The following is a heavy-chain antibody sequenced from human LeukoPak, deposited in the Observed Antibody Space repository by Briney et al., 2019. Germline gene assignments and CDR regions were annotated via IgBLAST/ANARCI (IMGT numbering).Heavy chain of an antibody. D-gene: IGHD2-2*01. V-gene: IGHV3-20*04. J-gene: IGHJ4*02. Sequence: GGSLRLSCAASGFTFDDYGMSWVRQVPGKGLEWVSGINWSGGSTGYADPLRGRFTISRDNAKNSLYLQMDSLRAEDTALYYCARAPITSPFYFDYWGQGTLVTVSS. CDR3: ARAPITSPFYFDY. CDR1: GFTFDDYG. CDR2: INWSGGST.